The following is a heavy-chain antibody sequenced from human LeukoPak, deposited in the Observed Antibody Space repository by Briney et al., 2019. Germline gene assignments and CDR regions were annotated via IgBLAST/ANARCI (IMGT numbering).Heavy chain of an antibody. CDR3: ATKTQIAAAVGDAFDI. CDR1: GYTFTSYA. V-gene: IGHV1-3*01. J-gene: IGHJ3*02. Sequence: GASVKVSCKASGYTFTSYAMHWVRQAPGQRLEWMGWINAGNGNTKYSQKFQGRVTITRDTSASTAYMELSSLRSEDTAVYYCATKTQIAAAVGDAFDIWGQGTMVTVSS. CDR2: INAGNGNT. D-gene: IGHD6-13*01.